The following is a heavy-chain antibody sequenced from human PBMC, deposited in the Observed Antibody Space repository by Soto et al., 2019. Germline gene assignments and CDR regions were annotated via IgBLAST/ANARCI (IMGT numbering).Heavy chain of an antibody. CDR1: GSSLSTNGVG. V-gene: IGHV2-5*01. J-gene: IGHJ4*02. CDR2: IFWNDDR. Sequence: QITLKGSGQTLVKPTQTLTLTCAFSGSSLSTNGVGLAWSRQPPGKALEWLALIFWNDDRRYSPSLKSRLTIVKHTHKNQVVLKMTDMDPVDTATYYCAHRPSTAPGYFDYWGQGTLVTVSS. CDR3: AHRPSTAPGYFDY. D-gene: IGHD2-15*01.